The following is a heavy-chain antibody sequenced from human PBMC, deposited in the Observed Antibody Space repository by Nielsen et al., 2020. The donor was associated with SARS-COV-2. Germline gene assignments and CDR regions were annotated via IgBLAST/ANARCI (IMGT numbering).Heavy chain of an antibody. CDR3: VRSACSGNGCYLRYDWFDS. D-gene: IGHD2-15*01. CDR2: ISISSSSF. V-gene: IGHV3-21*04. J-gene: IGHJ5*01. Sequence: GGSLRLSCAASGFTFSSYSMNWVRQAPGKGLEWVSSISISSSSFYYTDSVRGRFTISRDNAKSSLYLQMDSLTADDTAVYYCVRSACSGNGCYLRYDWFDSWGQGTLVTVSS. CDR1: GFTFSSYS.